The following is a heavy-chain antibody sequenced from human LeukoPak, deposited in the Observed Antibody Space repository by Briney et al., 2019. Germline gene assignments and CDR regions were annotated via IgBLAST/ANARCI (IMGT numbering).Heavy chain of an antibody. CDR2: IIPIFGTA. CDR3: ARSRGNYDILTGSMDYCYYGMDV. D-gene: IGHD3-9*01. V-gene: IGHV1-69*13. Sequence: SVKVSCKASGGTFSSYAISWVRQAPGQGLEWMGGIIPIFGTANYAQKFQGRVTITSDESTSTAYMELSSLRSEDTAVYYCARSRGNYDILTGSMDYCYYGMDVWGKGTTVTVSS. J-gene: IGHJ6*04. CDR1: GGTFSSYA.